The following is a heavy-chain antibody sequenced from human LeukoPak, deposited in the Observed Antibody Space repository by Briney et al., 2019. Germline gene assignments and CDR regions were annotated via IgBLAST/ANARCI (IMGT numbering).Heavy chain of an antibody. D-gene: IGHD3-16*01. Sequence: PGGSLRLSCTTSGFTFRTFWMGWLRQAPGKGLEWVANINQDGSEQYYVDSVKGRFTISRDNAENSLYLQMNSLRAEDTAVYYCARDGDYVWGRHIVSDHWGQGILVTVSS. CDR1: GFTFRTFW. V-gene: IGHV3-7*03. CDR3: ARDGDYVWGRHIVSDH. CDR2: INQDGSEQ. J-gene: IGHJ4*02.